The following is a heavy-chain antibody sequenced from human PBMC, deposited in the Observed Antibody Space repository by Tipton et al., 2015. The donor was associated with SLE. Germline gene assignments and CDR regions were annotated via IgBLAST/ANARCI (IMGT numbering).Heavy chain of an antibody. CDR1: GASISTYY. Sequence: GLVKPSETLSLTCSVSGASISTYYWSWIRQPPGKGLEWIGYIYHSGTNYNPSLKSRVSISSDTSQNLFSLHLRSVIAADTAVYYCARGRNYYDSGGYWTRNYYMDVWAKGTTVTVSS. CDR3: ARGRNYYDSGGYWTRNYYMDV. V-gene: IGHV4-59*01. D-gene: IGHD3-22*01. J-gene: IGHJ6*03. CDR2: IYHSGT.